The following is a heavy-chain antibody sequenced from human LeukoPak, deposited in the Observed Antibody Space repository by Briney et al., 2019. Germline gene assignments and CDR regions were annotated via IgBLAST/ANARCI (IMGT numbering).Heavy chain of an antibody. D-gene: IGHD6-19*01. Sequence: GGSLRLSCAASGFTFSSYWMSWVRQAPGKGLEWVANINEDGSEKYYVDSVKGRFTISRDNAKNSLYLQMNSLRAEDTAVYYCARSATSDSSGWYQLNYYYYYGMDVWGQGTTVTVSS. CDR3: ARSATSDSSGWYQLNYYYYYGMDV. CDR1: GFTFSSYW. J-gene: IGHJ6*02. CDR2: INEDGSEK. V-gene: IGHV3-7*01.